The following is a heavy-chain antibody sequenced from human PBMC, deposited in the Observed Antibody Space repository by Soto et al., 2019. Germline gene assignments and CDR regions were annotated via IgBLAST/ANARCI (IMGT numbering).Heavy chain of an antibody. Sequence: ASVKVSCKASGYTFTSYDINWVRQATGQGLEWMGWMNPNSGNTVYAQKFQGRVTMTRNTSISTAYMELSSLRTEDTAVYYCASERSSGAFDIWGQGTMVTVSS. D-gene: IGHD1-26*01. CDR3: ASERSSGAFDI. CDR1: GYTFTSYD. J-gene: IGHJ3*02. V-gene: IGHV1-8*01. CDR2: MNPNSGNT.